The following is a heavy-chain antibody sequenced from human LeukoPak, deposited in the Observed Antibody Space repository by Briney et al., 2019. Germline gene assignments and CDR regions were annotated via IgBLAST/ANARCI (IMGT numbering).Heavy chain of an antibody. CDR2: ISSSSSYI. CDR1: GFTFNTYV. D-gene: IGHD2-2*01. J-gene: IGHJ6*03. V-gene: IGHV3-21*01. Sequence: GGSLRLSCAASGFTFNTYVMSWVRQAPGKGLEWVSSISSSSSYIYYADSVKGRFAISRDNAKNSLYLQMNSLRAEDTAVYYCARDGTSVVVVPAAPYYYYMDIWGKGTTVTVSS. CDR3: ARDGTSVVVVPAAPYYYYMDI.